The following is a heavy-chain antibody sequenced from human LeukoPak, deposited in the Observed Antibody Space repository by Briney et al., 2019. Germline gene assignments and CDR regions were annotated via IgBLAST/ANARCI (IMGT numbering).Heavy chain of an antibody. D-gene: IGHD6-19*01. Sequence: SETLSLTCTVSGASISSYYWSWIRQPAGKGLEWIGRIYTSGSTNYNPSLRSRVAMSVDTSKNQFSLKLSSVTAADTAVYYCARDRGSGWYNSGMDVWGQGTTVTVSS. CDR1: GASISSYY. J-gene: IGHJ6*02. CDR3: ARDRGSGWYNSGMDV. V-gene: IGHV4-4*07. CDR2: IYTSGST.